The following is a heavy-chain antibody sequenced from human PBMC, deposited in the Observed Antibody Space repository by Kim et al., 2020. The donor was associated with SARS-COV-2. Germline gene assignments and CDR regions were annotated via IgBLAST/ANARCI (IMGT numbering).Heavy chain of an antibody. J-gene: IGHJ4*01. CDR3: ARRNPFHIGSWYYFDY. CDR1: GDFMRDFS. D-gene: IGHD6-13*01. V-gene: IGHV4-59*08. CDR2: IHYSGDT. Sequence: SETLSLTCTISGDFMRDFSWGWIRQPPGKGLEWIAYIHYSGDTNYNPSLESRVTISLDKSKKQFSLRLSSVTAADTAVYYCARRNPFHIGSWYYFDYWG.